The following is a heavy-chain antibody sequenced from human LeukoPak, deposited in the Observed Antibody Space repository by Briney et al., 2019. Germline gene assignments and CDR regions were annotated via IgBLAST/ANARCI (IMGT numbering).Heavy chain of an antibody. CDR2: ISGSGGST. CDR1: GFTFSSYA. J-gene: IGHJ4*02. D-gene: IGHD5-18*01. V-gene: IGHV3-23*01. CDR3: AKAPGPMVIPILDY. Sequence: GGSLRLSCAASGFTFSSYAMSWVRQAPGKGLEWVSAISGSGGSTYYADSVKGRFTISRDNSKNTLYVQMNSLRAEDTAVYYCAKAPGPMVIPILDYWGQGTLVSVSS.